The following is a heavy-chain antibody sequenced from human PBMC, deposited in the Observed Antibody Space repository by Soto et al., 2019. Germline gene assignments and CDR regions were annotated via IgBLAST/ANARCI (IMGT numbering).Heavy chain of an antibody. CDR2: IYSSGST. Sequence: QLQLQESGPGLVKPSETLSLTCTVSGGSISSSSYYWGWIRQPPGKGLEWIGSIYSSGSTYYNPSLKSRVTIPVDTSKNQFSLKLSSVTAADTAVYYCATYSSSWYVVYWGQGTLVTVSS. J-gene: IGHJ4*02. V-gene: IGHV4-39*01. D-gene: IGHD6-13*01. CDR3: ATYSSSWYVVY. CDR1: GGSISSSSYY.